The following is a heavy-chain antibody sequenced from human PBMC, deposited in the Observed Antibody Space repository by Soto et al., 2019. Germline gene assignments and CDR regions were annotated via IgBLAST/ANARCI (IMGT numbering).Heavy chain of an antibody. J-gene: IGHJ6*02. CDR2: ISYDGIDK. CDR1: GVTFSTYG. V-gene: IGHV3-30*03. CDR3: AGGNYYGGGAGGGRYGMDV. D-gene: IGHD2-21*01. Sequence: QVQLVESGGGGVQPGRSLRLSCVASGVTFSTYGMHWVRQAPGKGLEWVALISYDGIDKYYADPVKGRFTISRDNSKNTLYLQMNSLRAGDTAMYYCAGGNYYGGGAGGGRYGMDVWGQGTTVTVSS.